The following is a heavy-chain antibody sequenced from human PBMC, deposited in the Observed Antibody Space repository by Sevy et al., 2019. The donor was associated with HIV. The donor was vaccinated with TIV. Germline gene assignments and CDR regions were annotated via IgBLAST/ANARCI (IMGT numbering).Heavy chain of an antibody. D-gene: IGHD3-10*01. Sequence: GGSLRLSCAASGFTFSSYEMNWVRQAPGKGLVWVSYISSSGSTIYYADSVKGRFTISRDNAKNSLYLQMNSLRAEDTAVYYCARVGPRPPGYYGMDVWGQGTTVTVSS. V-gene: IGHV3-48*03. J-gene: IGHJ6*02. CDR1: GFTFSSYE. CDR2: ISSSGSTI. CDR3: ARVGPRPPGYYGMDV.